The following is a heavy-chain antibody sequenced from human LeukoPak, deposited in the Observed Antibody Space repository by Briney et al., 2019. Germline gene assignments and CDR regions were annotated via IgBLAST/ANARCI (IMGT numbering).Heavy chain of an antibody. V-gene: IGHV1-69*05. CDR2: IIPIFGTA. J-gene: IGHJ4*02. D-gene: IGHD4-17*01. CDR1: GGTFSSYA. CDR3: ARATVTTRYFDY. Sequence: SVKVSCKASGGTFSSYAISWVRQAPGQGLEWMGRIIPIFGTANYAQKFQGRVTITTDESTSPAYMELSSLRSEDTAVYYCARATVTTRYFDYWGQGTLLTVSS.